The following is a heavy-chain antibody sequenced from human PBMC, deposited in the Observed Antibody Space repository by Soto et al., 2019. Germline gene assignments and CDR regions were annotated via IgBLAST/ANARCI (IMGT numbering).Heavy chain of an antibody. CDR2: ISSSSSTI. Sequence: PGGPLRLSCAASVFTFSTYSMNWVRQAPGKGLEGVSYISSSSSTIFYTDSVKGRFTVSRDNAKNSLYLQMNSLRAEDTAVYYCTPDRVAGYCSSSSGYAFWGQGTLVTVSS. V-gene: IGHV3-48*01. CDR3: TPDRVAGYCSSSSGYAF. CDR1: VFTFSTYS. J-gene: IGHJ4*02. D-gene: IGHD2-2*01.